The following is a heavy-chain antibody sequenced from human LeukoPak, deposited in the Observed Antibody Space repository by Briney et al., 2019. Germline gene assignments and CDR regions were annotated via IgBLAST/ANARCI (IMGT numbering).Heavy chain of an antibody. CDR3: ARSWLQFSDY. V-gene: IGHV4-61*02. CDR2: IYTSGTT. J-gene: IGHJ4*01. Sequence: PSETLSLTCTVSGGSISSGSYYWSWIRQPAGKGLEWIGRIYTSGTTNCNPSLKSRVTISVDTSKNQFSLKLSSVTAADTAVYFCARSWLQFSDYWGQEPWSPSPQ. CDR1: GGSISSGSYY. D-gene: IGHD5-24*01.